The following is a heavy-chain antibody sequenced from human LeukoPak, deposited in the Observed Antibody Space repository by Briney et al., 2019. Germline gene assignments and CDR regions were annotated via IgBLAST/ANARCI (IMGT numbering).Heavy chain of an antibody. CDR2: IYYTGAT. Sequence: PSETLSLTCAVSGGSISPFYWSWIRQPPGQGLEWIGYIYYTGATNYSPSLKSRITMSVDTSYNQFSLKLSSVTAADTAVYYCARENDDLEDFDAFDIWGQGTMVTVSS. V-gene: IGHV4-59*01. CDR1: GGSISPFY. CDR3: ARENDDLEDFDAFDI. D-gene: IGHD1-1*01. J-gene: IGHJ3*02.